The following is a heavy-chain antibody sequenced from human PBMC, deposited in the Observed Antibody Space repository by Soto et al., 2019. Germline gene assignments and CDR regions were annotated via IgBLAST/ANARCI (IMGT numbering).Heavy chain of an antibody. CDR3: ARGLVVVISRDWFDP. CDR2: IYYSGST. J-gene: IGHJ5*02. V-gene: IGHV4-59*01. Sequence: TSETLSLTCTVSGGSISSYYWSWIRQPPGKGLEWIGYIYYSGSTNYNPSLKSRVTISVDTSKNQFSLELNGLRLDDTGLYYCARGLVVVISRDWFDPWGQGTLVTVSS. CDR1: GGSISSYY. D-gene: IGHD2-21*01.